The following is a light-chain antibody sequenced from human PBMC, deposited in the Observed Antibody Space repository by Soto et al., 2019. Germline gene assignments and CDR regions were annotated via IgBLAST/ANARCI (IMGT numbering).Light chain of an antibody. CDR3: QKYNSAPRT. CDR1: QGIIDY. J-gene: IGKJ1*01. V-gene: IGKV1-27*01. CDR2: AAS. Sequence: DIQMTQSPSSLAASVGDRVTITCRASQGIIDYLAWYQQKPGRAPKLLIYAASTLHSGVPSRFIGSGAGTDFTLTISSLQPEDVATYYCQKYNSAPRTFGQGTKVEIK.